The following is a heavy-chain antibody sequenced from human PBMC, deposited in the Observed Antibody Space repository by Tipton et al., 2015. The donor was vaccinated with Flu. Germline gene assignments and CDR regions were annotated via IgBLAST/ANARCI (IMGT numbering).Heavy chain of an antibody. CDR3: ARQAVAGTKNDAFDI. J-gene: IGHJ3*02. Sequence: QLVQSGAEVKKPGESLKISCKGSGYSFTSYWIGWVRQMPGKGLEWMGIIYPGDSDTRYSPSFQGQVTISADKSISTAYLQRSSLKASDTAMYYCARQAVAGTKNDAFDIWGQGTMVTVSS. CDR1: GYSFTSYW. CDR2: IYPGDSDT. V-gene: IGHV5-51*01. D-gene: IGHD6-19*01.